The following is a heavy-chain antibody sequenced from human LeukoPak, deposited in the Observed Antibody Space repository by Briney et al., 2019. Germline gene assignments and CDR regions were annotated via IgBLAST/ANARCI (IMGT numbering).Heavy chain of an antibody. J-gene: IGHJ3*02. V-gene: IGHV3-23*01. D-gene: IGHD1-26*01. CDR2: ISGSGGST. CDR3: AKKHSGSYPRLGALDI. CDR1: GFTFSSYA. Sequence: GGSLRLSCAASGFTFSSYAMSWVRQAPGKGLEWVSAISGSGGSTYYADSVKGRFTISRDNSKNTLYLQMNSLRAEDTAVYYCAKKHSGSYPRLGALDIWGQGTMVTVSS.